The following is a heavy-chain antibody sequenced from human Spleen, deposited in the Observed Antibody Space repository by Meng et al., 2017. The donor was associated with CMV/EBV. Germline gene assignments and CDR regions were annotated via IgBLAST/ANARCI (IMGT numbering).Heavy chain of an antibody. CDR2: IYYSGTT. J-gene: IGHJ5*02. Sequence: SETLSLTCTVSSGSLSGSSFYWGWIRQPPGRGLEWIGSIYYSGTTYYNPSLKSRVTISVDTSKNQFSLKLSSVTAADTAVYYCARQVGLYNWFDPWGQGTLVTVSS. CDR1: SGSLSGSSFY. D-gene: IGHD1-26*01. CDR3: ARQVGLYNWFDP. V-gene: IGHV4-39*07.